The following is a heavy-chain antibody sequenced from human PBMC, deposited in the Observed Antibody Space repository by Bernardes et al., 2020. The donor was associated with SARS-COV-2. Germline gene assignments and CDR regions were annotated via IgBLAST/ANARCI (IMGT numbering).Heavy chain of an antibody. CDR1: GGSISSSNW. Sequence: SETLSLTCAVSGGSISSSNWWSWVRQPPGKGLEWIGEIYHSGSTNYNPSLKSRVTISVDKSKNQFSLKLSSVTAADTAVYYCARYSLTSYGGNSGGLDYWGQGTLVTVSS. V-gene: IGHV4-4*02. J-gene: IGHJ4*02. D-gene: IGHD2-21*02. CDR3: ARYSLTSYGGNSGGLDY. CDR2: IYHSGST.